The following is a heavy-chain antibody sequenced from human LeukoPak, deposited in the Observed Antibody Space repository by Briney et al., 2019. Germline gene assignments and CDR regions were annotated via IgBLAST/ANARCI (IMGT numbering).Heavy chain of an antibody. Sequence: GGSLRLSCAASGFTFSSYSMNWVRQAPGKGLEWVSYISSSSSTIYYADSVKGRFTISRDNAKNSLYLQMNSLRAEDTAVYYCAEDGEPVPFDYWGQGTLVTVSS. V-gene: IGHV3-48*04. CDR1: GFTFSSYS. D-gene: IGHD1-14*01. CDR2: ISSSSSTI. J-gene: IGHJ4*02. CDR3: AEDGEPVPFDY.